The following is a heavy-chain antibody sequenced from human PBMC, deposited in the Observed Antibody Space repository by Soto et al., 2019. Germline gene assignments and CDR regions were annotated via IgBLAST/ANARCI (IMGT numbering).Heavy chain of an antibody. V-gene: IGHV3-7*03. CDR3: ARDGSYYDSGGYYFDY. Sequence: EVQLVESGGGLVQPGGSLRLHCAASGFSFSGYWMSWVRQAPGKGLEWVANIKQDGSQKYYVDSVKGRFAISRDNAQNSVFLQTNSLRAEDTALYYCARDGSYYDSGGYYFDYWGQGTLVTVTS. J-gene: IGHJ4*02. CDR2: IKQDGSQK. CDR1: GFSFSGYW. D-gene: IGHD3-22*01.